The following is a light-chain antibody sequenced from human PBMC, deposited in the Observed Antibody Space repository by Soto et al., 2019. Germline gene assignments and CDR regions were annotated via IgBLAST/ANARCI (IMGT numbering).Light chain of an antibody. CDR2: GNS. CDR3: QSYDRSLSGWV. Sequence: QSVLTQPPSVSGAPGQRVTISCTGSSSNIGAGYAVHWYQQLPGPAPKLLIYGNSNRPSGVPDRFSGSKSGTSASLAITGLQAEDEADYYCQSYDRSLSGWVFGGGTKLTVL. V-gene: IGLV1-40*01. J-gene: IGLJ3*02. CDR1: SSNIGAGYA.